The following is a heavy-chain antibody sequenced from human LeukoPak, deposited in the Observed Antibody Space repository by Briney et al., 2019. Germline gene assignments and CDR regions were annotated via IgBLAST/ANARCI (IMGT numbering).Heavy chain of an antibody. J-gene: IGHJ4*02. CDR1: GYTFTSYD. CDR2: MNTNTGNP. V-gene: IGHV7-4-1*02. CDR3: TREIDPRYSYGYGDY. Sequence: ASVKVSCKASGYTFTSYDIHWVRQATGQGLEWLGWMNTNTGNPTYAQGFTGRFVFSLDTSVSTAYLQISSLKPEDTAVYYCTREIDPRYSYGYGDYWGQGTLVTVSS. D-gene: IGHD5-18*01.